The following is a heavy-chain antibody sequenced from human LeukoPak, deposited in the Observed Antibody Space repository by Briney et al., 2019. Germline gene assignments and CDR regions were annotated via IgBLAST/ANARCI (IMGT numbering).Heavy chain of an antibody. CDR1: GGSISSSNW. CDR3: ARHVVESGPDY. D-gene: IGHD2-2*01. J-gene: IGHJ4*02. V-gene: IGHV4-4*02. CDR2: IYYSGST. Sequence: PSETLSLTCAVSGGSISSSNWWSWVRQPPGKGLEWIGYIYYSGSTNYSPSLKSRVTISLDPSKKQFSLNLTSVTAADTAVYHCARHVVESGPDYWGRGTLVTVSS.